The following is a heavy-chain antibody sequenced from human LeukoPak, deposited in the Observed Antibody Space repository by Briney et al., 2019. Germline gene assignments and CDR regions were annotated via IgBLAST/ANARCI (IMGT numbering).Heavy chain of an antibody. CDR1: GFIFSSYA. V-gene: IGHV3-23*01. Sequence: SGGSLRLSCAASGFIFSSYAMSWVRQTPGKGLEWVSAISGSGGSTYYADSVKGRFTISRDNSKNTLYLQMNSLRAEDTAVYYCARVTMIVVVNYGMDVWGQGTTVTVSS. CDR2: ISGSGGST. J-gene: IGHJ6*02. D-gene: IGHD3-22*01. CDR3: ARVTMIVVVNYGMDV.